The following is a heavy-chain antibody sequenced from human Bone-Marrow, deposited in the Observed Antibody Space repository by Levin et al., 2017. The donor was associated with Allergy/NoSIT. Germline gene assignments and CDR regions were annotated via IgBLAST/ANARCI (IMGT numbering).Heavy chain of an antibody. CDR1: GYTFTQSA. Sequence: GESLKISCKASGYTFTQSAMHWVRQAPGQSPEWMGWINTDNGNPKYAQKFHHRVTITRDTSATTAYMELSSLTSEDTGVYYCARDGAGQLLSHYNWFDPWGQGTLVTVS. CDR3: ARDGAGQLLSHYNWFDP. J-gene: IGHJ5*02. D-gene: IGHD2-2*01. V-gene: IGHV1-3*04. CDR2: INTDNGNP.